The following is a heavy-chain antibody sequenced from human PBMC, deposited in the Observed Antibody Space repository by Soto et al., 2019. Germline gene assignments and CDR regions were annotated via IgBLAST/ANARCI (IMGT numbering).Heavy chain of an antibody. D-gene: IGHD3-10*01. CDR2: IYWDDDK. CDR3: AHRRVLWFEESIQH. J-gene: IGHJ1*01. V-gene: IGHV2-5*02. CDR1: GFSLSTSGVG. Sequence: QITLKESGPTLVKPTQTLTLTCTFSGFSLSTSGVGVGWIRQPPGKALEWLALIYWDDDKRYSPSLKSRLTISKDTSKNQVVLTMTNMDPVDTATYYCAHRRVLWFEESIQHWGQGTLVTVSS.